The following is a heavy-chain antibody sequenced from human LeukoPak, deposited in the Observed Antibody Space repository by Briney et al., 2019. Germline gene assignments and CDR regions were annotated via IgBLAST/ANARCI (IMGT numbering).Heavy chain of an antibody. CDR3: ARDRDPIAAAGMVVVYWFDP. CDR1: GGTFSSYA. CDR2: IIPILGIA. D-gene: IGHD6-13*01. V-gene: IGHV1-69*04. Sequence: RASVKVSCKASGGTFSSYAISWVRQAPGQGLEWMRRIIPILGIANYAQKFQGRVTITADKSTSTAYMELSSLRSEDTAVYYCARDRDPIAAAGMVVVYWFDPWGQGTLVTVSS. J-gene: IGHJ5*02.